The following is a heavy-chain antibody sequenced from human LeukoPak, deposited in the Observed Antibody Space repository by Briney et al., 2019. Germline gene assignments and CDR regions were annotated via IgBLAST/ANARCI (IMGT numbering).Heavy chain of an antibody. Sequence: ASVKVSCKVSGYTLTELSMHWVRQAPGKGLEWMGGFDPEDGETIYAQKFQGRVTMTEDTSTDTAYMELSSLRSEDTAVYYCATRIVVVVAATAEGYNWFDPWGQGTLVTVSS. V-gene: IGHV1-24*01. CDR2: FDPEDGET. D-gene: IGHD2-15*01. J-gene: IGHJ5*02. CDR1: GYTLTELS. CDR3: ATRIVVVVAATAEGYNWFDP.